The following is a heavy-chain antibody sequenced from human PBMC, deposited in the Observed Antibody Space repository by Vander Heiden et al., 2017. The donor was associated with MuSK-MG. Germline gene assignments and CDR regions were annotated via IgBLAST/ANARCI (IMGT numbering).Heavy chain of an antibody. CDR2: ISSDGSNI. V-gene: IGHV3-48*03. CDR1: GYTFSSYE. D-gene: IGHD3-3*01. J-gene: IGHJ4*02. CDR3: ARQGGDIDTICGY. Sequence: EVQLVEAGGGVVQPGGSLRLTCAACGYTFSSYEMNWVRQAPGKGLEWVSYISSDGSNIYYADAVKGRFTISRDNSKNSMYLQMKRMREEDTAVYYCARQGGDIDTICGYWCQGTMVTVSS.